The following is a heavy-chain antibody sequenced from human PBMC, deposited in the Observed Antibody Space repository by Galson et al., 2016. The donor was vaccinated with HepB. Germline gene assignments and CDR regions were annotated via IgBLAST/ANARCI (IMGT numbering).Heavy chain of an antibody. CDR1: GFTFDDYA. D-gene: IGHD1-1*01. Sequence: SLRLSCAASGFTFDDYAMHWVRQIPGKGLEWVSGVSWNSGSKGYADSVKGRFTISRDNAKNSLYLQMNSLRVEDTALYYCVKGKGWLEHYFDYWGQGTLVSVSS. J-gene: IGHJ4*02. CDR2: VSWNSGSK. V-gene: IGHV3-9*01. CDR3: VKGKGWLEHYFDY.